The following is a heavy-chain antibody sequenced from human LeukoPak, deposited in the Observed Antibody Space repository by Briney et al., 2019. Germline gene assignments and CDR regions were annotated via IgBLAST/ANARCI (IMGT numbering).Heavy chain of an antibody. CDR1: GFSFSDYT. J-gene: IGHJ4*02. D-gene: IGHD5-18*01. CDR2: ISSSSSYI. CDR3: ARGYGRADY. V-gene: IGHV3-21*01. Sequence: GGSLRLSCAGSGFSFSDYTMIWVRQAPGKGLEWVSSISSSSSYIYYADSVKGRFTISRDNAKNSLYLQMNSLRAEDTAVYYCARGYGRADYWGQGTLVSVSS.